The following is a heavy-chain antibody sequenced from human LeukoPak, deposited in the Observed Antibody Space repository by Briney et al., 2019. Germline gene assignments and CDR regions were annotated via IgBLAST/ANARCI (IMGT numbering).Heavy chain of an antibody. CDR1: GFNFNNYA. CDR2: ISWNSGTR. CDR3: AKATGDWYFDL. D-gene: IGHD7-27*01. Sequence: GGSLRLSCAGSGFNFNNYAMHWVRQAPGKCLEWLSGISWNSGTRGYADSVKGRFTISRDNAKNSLYLQMNSLRPDDTAFYYCAKATGDWYFDLWGRGTLVTVSS. V-gene: IGHV3-9*01. J-gene: IGHJ2*01.